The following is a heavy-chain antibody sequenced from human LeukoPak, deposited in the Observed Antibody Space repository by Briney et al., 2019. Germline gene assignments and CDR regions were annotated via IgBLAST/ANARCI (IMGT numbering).Heavy chain of an antibody. CDR3: ARREGIIASADYFDY. D-gene: IGHD6-13*01. V-gene: IGHV4-39*01. Sequence: KPSETLSLTCTVSGASFSSSIYYWGWIRQPPGKGLEWIGSFYYSGSSYSNPSLKSRVTISVDTSKKQFSLNVSSVTAADTAVYYCARREGIIASADYFDYWGQGTLVTVSS. CDR2: FYYSGSS. J-gene: IGHJ4*02. CDR1: GASFSSSIYY.